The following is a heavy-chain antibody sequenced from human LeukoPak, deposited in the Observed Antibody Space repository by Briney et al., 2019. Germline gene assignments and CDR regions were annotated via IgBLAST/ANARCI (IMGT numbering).Heavy chain of an antibody. D-gene: IGHD3-10*01. J-gene: IGHJ5*02. CDR1: GYTFTSYG. CDR2: ISAYNGNT. Sequence: ASVKVSCKASGYTFTSYGISWVRQAPGQGLEWVGWISAYNGNTNYAQKLQGRVTMTTDTSTSTAYMELRSLRSDDAAVYYCARAHYYGSGSYYNLGFDPWGQGTLVTVSS. V-gene: IGHV1-18*04. CDR3: ARAHYYGSGSYYNLGFDP.